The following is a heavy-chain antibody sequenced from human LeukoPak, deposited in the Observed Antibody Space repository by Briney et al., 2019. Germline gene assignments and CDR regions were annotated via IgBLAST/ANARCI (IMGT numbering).Heavy chain of an antibody. CDR3: TRAYYDSSGYYLS. CDR1: GFTFSGSA. CDR2: IRSKANSYAT. Sequence: QPGGSLRLSCAASGFTFSGSAMHWVRQASGKGLEWVGRIRSKANSYATAYAASVKGRFTISRDDSKNTAYLQMNSLKTEDTAVYYCTRAYYDSSGYYLSWGQGTLVTVSS. D-gene: IGHD3-22*01. V-gene: IGHV3-73*01. J-gene: IGHJ4*02.